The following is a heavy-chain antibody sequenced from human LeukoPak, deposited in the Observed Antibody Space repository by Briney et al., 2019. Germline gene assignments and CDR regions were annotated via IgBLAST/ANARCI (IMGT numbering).Heavy chain of an antibody. J-gene: IGHJ4*02. CDR1: GFTFSSYS. CDR2: ISSSSSYI. CDR3: ARAPTIFGVVTLDY. Sequence: PGGSLRLSCAASGFTFSSYSMNWVRQAPGKGLEWVSSISSSSSYIYYADSVKGRFTISRDNAKNSLYLQMNSLRAEDTAVYYCARAPTIFGVVTLDYWGQGTLVTVSS. V-gene: IGHV3-21*01. D-gene: IGHD3-3*01.